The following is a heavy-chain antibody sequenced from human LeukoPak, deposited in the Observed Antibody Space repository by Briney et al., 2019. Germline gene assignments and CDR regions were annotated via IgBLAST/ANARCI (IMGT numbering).Heavy chain of an antibody. CDR2: IIPIFGTA. V-gene: IGHV1-69*13. Sequence: GASVKVSCKASGGTFSSYAISWVRQAPGQGLEWIGGIIPIFGTADYAQKFQGRVTITADESTSTAYMELSSLRSEDTAVYYCARERSYDILTGPYDYWGQGTLVTVSS. D-gene: IGHD3-9*01. J-gene: IGHJ4*02. CDR3: ARERSYDILTGPYDY. CDR1: GGTFSSYA.